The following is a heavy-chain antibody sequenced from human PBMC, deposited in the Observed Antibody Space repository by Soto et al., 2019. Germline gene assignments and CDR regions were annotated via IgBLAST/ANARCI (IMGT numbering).Heavy chain of an antibody. Sequence: SETLSLTCTVSGGSISSGGYYWSWIRQHPGEGLEWIGYIYYSGSTYYNPSLKSRVTISVDTSKNQFSLKLSSVTAADTAVYYCARVGVERAYYDIFNLFDPWGQGTLVTVSS. D-gene: IGHD3-9*01. CDR1: GGSISSGGYY. V-gene: IGHV4-31*03. CDR2: IYYSGST. J-gene: IGHJ5*02. CDR3: ARVGVERAYYDIFNLFDP.